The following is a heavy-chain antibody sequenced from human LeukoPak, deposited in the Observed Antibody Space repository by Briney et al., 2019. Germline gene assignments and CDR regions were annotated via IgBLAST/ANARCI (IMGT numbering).Heavy chain of an antibody. CDR1: GGSISGGGYS. Sequence: SETLSLTCAVSGGSISGGGYSWSWIRQPPGKGLEWIGYIYHSGSTYYNPSLKSRVTISVDRSKNQFSLKLSSVTAADTAVYYCARVMVGTTDSNNWFDPWGQGTLVTVSS. CDR2: IYHSGST. CDR3: ARVMVGTTDSNNWFDP. D-gene: IGHD1-7*01. J-gene: IGHJ5*02. V-gene: IGHV4-30-2*01.